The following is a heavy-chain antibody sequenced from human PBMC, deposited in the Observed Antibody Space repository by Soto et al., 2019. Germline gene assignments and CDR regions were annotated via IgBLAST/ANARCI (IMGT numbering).Heavy chain of an antibody. D-gene: IGHD4-17*01. Sequence: GGSLRLSCVASGFTFPNYGVTWVRQAPGKGLEWVSGFSGSSGTTHYADSVKGRFTISRDDSKNTLYLQMNSLGADDTAVYYCVKWNGYGGSWGQGTLVTVS. CDR1: GFTFPNYG. V-gene: IGHV3-23*01. CDR2: FSGSSGTT. CDR3: VKWNGYGGS. J-gene: IGHJ5*02.